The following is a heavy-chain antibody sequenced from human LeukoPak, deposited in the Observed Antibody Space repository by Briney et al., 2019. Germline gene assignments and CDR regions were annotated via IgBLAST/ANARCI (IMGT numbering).Heavy chain of an antibody. V-gene: IGHV4-39*07. CDR2: IYYSGST. D-gene: IGHD3-22*01. CDR1: GSSISSSSYY. CDR3: ARVDDSSGYYVPFY. J-gene: IGHJ4*02. Sequence: SETLSLTCTVSGSSISSSSYYWGWIRQPPGKGLEWIGSIYYSGSTYYNPSLKSRVTISVDTSKNQFSLKLSSVTAADTAVYYCARVDDSSGYYVPFYWGQGTLVTVSS.